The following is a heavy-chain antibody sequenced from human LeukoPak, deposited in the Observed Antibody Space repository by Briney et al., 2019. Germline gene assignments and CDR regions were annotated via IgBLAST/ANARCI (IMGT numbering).Heavy chain of an antibody. D-gene: IGHD6-13*01. Sequence: SQTLSLTCAVYGGSFRGYYWSCIRRPPGKGLEWIGEINHSGSTNYNPSLKSRVTISVDTSKNQFSLNLSSVTAADTAVSYCARVPRAPIAAARGMDVWGQGTTVTVSS. J-gene: IGHJ6*02. CDR1: GGSFRGYY. CDR2: INHSGST. V-gene: IGHV4-34*01. CDR3: ARVPRAPIAAARGMDV.